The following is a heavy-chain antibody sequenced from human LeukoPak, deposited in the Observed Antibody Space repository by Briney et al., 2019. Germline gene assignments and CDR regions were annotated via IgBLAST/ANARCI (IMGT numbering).Heavy chain of an antibody. CDR1: GFTFSTYW. J-gene: IGHJ4*02. D-gene: IGHD6-13*01. CDR2: VNGDGSST. CDR3: ARDGIAAVDFDY. V-gene: IGHV3-74*01. Sequence: AGGSLRLSCAASGFTFSTYWMHWVRQAPGKGLVWVSRVNGDGSSTNYADSVKGRFTISRDNAKNTLYLQMNSLRAEDTAVYYCARDGIAAVDFDYRGQGILVTVSS.